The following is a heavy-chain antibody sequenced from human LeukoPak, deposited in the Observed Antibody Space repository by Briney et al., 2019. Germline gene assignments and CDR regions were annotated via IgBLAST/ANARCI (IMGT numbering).Heavy chain of an antibody. D-gene: IGHD6-13*01. J-gene: IGHJ4*02. Sequence: SETLSLTCAVSGYSISSGYYWGWIRQPPGKGLEWIGSIYYSGSTYYNPSLKSRVTISVDTSKNQFSLKLSSVTAADTAVYYCARPRFTAAGTDDYWGQGTLVTVSS. V-gene: IGHV4-38-2*01. CDR1: GYSISSGYY. CDR3: ARPRFTAAGTDDY. CDR2: IYYSGST.